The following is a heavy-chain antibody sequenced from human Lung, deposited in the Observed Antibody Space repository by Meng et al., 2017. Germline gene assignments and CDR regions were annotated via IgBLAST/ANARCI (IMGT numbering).Heavy chain of an antibody. D-gene: IGHD4-11*01. CDR2: INHSGST. CDR3: ARGPTTMAHDFDY. Sequence: QERLQHWCTGLLRPSGTLSLTFVVSGGSFSDYYWSWIRQPPGKGLEWIGEINHSGSTNYNPSLESRATISVDTSQNNLSLKLSSVTAADSAVYYCARGPTTMAHDFDYWGQGTLVTVSS. V-gene: IGHV4-34*01. J-gene: IGHJ4*02. CDR1: GGSFSDYY.